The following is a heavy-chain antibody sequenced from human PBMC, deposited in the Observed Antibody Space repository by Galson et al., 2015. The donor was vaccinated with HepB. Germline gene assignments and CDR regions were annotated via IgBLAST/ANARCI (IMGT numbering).Heavy chain of an antibody. CDR1: GYTFTDYY. CDR3: ARQYHVTLSYYYALDV. Sequence: SVKVSCKASGYTFTDYYVHWVRQAPGQGLEWVGWIDPSFGDTKYAQKFQGKVTMTRDTSINTVYMEVSGLRSDDTAVYYCARQYHVTLSYYYALDVWGQGTLVTVSS. D-gene: IGHD1-26*01. V-gene: IGHV1-2*02. CDR2: IDPSFGDT. J-gene: IGHJ4*02.